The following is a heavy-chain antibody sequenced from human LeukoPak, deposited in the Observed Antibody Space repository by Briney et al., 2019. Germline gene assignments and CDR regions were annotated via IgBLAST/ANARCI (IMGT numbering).Heavy chain of an antibody. V-gene: IGHV1-2*02. D-gene: IGHD4-17*01. CDR2: INPNSGGT. CDR1: GYTFTGYY. CDR3: ARIHDYGDYEEREEYRFFDY. J-gene: IGHJ4*02. Sequence: GASVKVSCKASGYTFTGYYMHWVRQAPGQGLEWMGWINPNSGGTNYAQKFQGRVTMTRDTSISTAYMELSRLRSDDTAVYYCARIHDYGDYEEREEYRFFDYWGQGTLVTVSS.